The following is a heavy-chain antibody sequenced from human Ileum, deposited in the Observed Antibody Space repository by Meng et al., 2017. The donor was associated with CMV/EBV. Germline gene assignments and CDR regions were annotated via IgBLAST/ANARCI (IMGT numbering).Heavy chain of an antibody. V-gene: IGHV4-4*07. CDR2: LRTRGPT. J-gene: IGHJ4*02. CDR1: GDSISGYH. D-gene: IGHD3-10*01. Sequence: QVNIQRSGPGLVKPSRTSSLTCFVSGDSISGYHWAWIRKPAGKGLEWIGRLRTRGPTDHNPSLKSRVTLSIDTSKNQFSLKLNSVTAADTAVYYCGRAGARGVPVDMWGQGTLVTVSS. CDR3: GRAGARGVPVDM.